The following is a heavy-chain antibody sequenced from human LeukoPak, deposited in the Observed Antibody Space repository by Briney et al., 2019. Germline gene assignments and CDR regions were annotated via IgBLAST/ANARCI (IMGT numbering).Heavy chain of an antibody. CDR3: AKDLFLEWLSPFDP. V-gene: IGHV3-30*02. CDR1: GFTFSTYG. Sequence: GWSLRLSCAASGFTFSTYGMHWVRQAPGKGLEWVAFIRYDGSNKYYADSVKGRFTISRDNSKNTLYLQMNSLRAEDTAVYYCAKDLFLEWLSPFDPWGQGTLVTVSS. D-gene: IGHD3-3*01. CDR2: IRYDGSNK. J-gene: IGHJ5*02.